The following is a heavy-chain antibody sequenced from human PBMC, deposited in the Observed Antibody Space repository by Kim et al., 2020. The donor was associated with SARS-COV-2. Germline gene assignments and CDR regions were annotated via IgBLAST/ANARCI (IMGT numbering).Heavy chain of an antibody. D-gene: IGHD3-10*01. Sequence: GGSLRLSCAASGFTFSSYGMSWVRQAPGKGLEWVSTVIGSGRSTTYADSVRGRFTISRDNSKNTPSLQMNGLSAEDTAVYYCAKDFIRGISDFWGQGTLV. CDR2: VIGSGRST. CDR3: AKDFIRGISDF. CDR1: GFTFSSYG. J-gene: IGHJ4*02. V-gene: IGHV3-23*01.